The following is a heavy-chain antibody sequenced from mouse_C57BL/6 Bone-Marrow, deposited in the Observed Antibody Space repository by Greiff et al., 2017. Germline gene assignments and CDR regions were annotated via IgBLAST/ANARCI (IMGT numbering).Heavy chain of an antibody. J-gene: IGHJ4*01. CDR2: ISSGGSYT. CDR3: VRHPACYAMDY. V-gene: IGHV5-6*01. CDR1: GFTFSSYG. Sequence: EVMLVESGGDLVKPGGSLKLSCAASGFTFSSYGMSWVRQTPDKRLEWVATISSGGSYTYYPDSVKGRFTISRDNANNTRYLQISSLHSEDTAMYCGVRHPACYAMDYWGQGTSVTVSS.